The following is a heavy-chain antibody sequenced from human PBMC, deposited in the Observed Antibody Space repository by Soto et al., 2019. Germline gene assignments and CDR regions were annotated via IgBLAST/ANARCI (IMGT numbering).Heavy chain of an antibody. Sequence: EVELVQSGAEARKPGESLKMSCHYVYSNYWIALVRELRGKGLEYMGIIYPPKTDIRYTPTFQGQVTISADESTNTAYLQWSTLKASDTAMYYCARHVAEVMVRDGGGFDAWGQGTLVTVSS. J-gene: IGHJ4*03. V-gene: IGHV5-51*01. CDR2: IYPPKTDI. D-gene: IGHD3-10*01. CDR1: VYSNYW. CDR3: ARHVAEVMVRDGGGFDA.